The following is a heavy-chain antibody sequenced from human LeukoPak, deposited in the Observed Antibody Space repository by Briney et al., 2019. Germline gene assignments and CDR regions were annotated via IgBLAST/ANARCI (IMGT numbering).Heavy chain of an antibody. CDR1: GSTFSSYS. V-gene: IGHV3-21*01. CDR2: ISSSSSYI. Sequence: GGSLRLSCAASGSTFSSYSMNWVRQAPGKGLEWVSSISSSSSYIYYADSVKGRFTISRDNAKNSLYLQMNSLRAEDTAVYYCARTAQYCGGDCSLDYWGQGTLVTVSS. J-gene: IGHJ4*02. D-gene: IGHD2-21*02. CDR3: ARTAQYCGGDCSLDY.